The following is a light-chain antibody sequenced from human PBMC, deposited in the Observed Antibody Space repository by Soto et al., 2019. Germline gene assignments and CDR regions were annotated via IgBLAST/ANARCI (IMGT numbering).Light chain of an antibody. V-gene: IGKV1-5*03. Sequence: DIQMTQSPSTLSASVGDRVTITCRASQSISSWLAWYQQKPGKAPKLLIYKASSLESGVPSRFSGSGSGKEFTLTISSLQPDEFATYYCQQYNSYSPFGQGTKVEIK. CDR2: KAS. J-gene: IGKJ1*01. CDR1: QSISSW. CDR3: QQYNSYSP.